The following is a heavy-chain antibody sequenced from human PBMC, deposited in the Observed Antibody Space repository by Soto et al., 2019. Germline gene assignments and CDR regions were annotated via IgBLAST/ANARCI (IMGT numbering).Heavy chain of an antibody. CDR1: GDSISSPHW. CDR3: ARLGTRFYFQH. CDR2: IYHSGTT. V-gene: IGHV4-4*02. J-gene: IGHJ1*01. Sequence: QVQLQESGPGLVKSSGTLSLTCAVSGDSISSPHWWSWVRQPPGKGLEWIGEIYHSGTTNYNPSLKSRVTMSVDKSKNQLSLMLSSVTAVDTAVYYCARLGTRFYFQHWGQGTLVTVSS. D-gene: IGHD1-1*01.